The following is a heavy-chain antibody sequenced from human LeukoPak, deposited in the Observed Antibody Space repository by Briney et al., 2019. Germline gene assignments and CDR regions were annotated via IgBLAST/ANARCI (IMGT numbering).Heavy chain of an antibody. CDR3: ARGNYCSGGSCYDGAFDY. CDR1: GDTFSSYY. J-gene: IGHJ4*02. CDR2: SSGYNGNT. V-gene: IGHV1-18*04. D-gene: IGHD2-15*01. Sequence: GASVKVSCKASGDTFSSYYMHWVRQAPGQGLEWMGWSSGYNGNTNYAQKLQGRVTMTTDTSTSTVYMELRSLRSDDTAVYYCARGNYCSGGSCYDGAFDYWGQGTLVTVSS.